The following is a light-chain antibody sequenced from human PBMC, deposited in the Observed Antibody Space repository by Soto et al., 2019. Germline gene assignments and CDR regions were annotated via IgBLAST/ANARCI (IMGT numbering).Light chain of an antibody. Sequence: EIVVTQSPATLSLSPGGRSTLSCRASQSVSSYLAWYQQKPGQAPRLLIYDTSTRATGIPARVSGSGARTEFTLTISSLQSEDFAVYYCQQYSNWPPITVGQGTRLE. CDR2: DTS. CDR1: QSVSSY. CDR3: QQYSNWPPIT. J-gene: IGKJ5*01. V-gene: IGKV3-15*01.